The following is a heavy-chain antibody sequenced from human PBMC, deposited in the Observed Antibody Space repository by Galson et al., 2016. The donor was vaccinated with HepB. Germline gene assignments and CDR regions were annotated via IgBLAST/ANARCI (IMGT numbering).Heavy chain of an antibody. CDR2: IRGDGIVG. Sequence: SLRLSCAASGFTFNAHWMNWVRQAPGKGLEWVANIRGDGIVGYYAESVRGRFTISGDNAKNSLYLQMNGLRVDETAVYYCSREMTGSYFDWGQGTLVTVSS. V-gene: IGHV3-7*01. CDR1: GFTFNAHW. CDR3: SREMTGSYFD. J-gene: IGHJ4*02. D-gene: IGHD3-10*01.